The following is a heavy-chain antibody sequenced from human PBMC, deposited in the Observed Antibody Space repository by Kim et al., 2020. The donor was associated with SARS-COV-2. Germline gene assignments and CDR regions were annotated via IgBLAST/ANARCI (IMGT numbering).Heavy chain of an antibody. CDR2: IYYSGST. CDR3: ARSGFDYYFDY. CDR1: GGSISSYY. V-gene: IGHV4-59*08. D-gene: IGHD5-12*01. J-gene: IGHJ4*02. Sequence: SETLSLTCTVSGGSISSYYWSWIRQPPGKGLEWIGYIYYSGSTNYNPSLKSRVTISVDTSTNQFSLKLSSVIAADTAVYYCARSGFDYYFDYWCQGNLVT.